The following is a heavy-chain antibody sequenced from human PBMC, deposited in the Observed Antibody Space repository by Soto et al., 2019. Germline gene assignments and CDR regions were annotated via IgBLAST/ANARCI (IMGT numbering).Heavy chain of an antibody. J-gene: IGHJ3*01. D-gene: IGHD3-22*01. CDR3: ARDQLYYNDISGRPLNAFDV. V-gene: IGHV3-11*04. CDR2: ISGNGEVI. CDR1: GFTFSDYY. Sequence: PGGSLRLSCAASGFTFSDYYIHWIRRAPGKGLEWISYISGNGEVIQYAASARGRFTISRDNAENSLYLQMNSLRAEDTAVYYCARDQLYYNDISGRPLNAFDVWGQGTMVTVSS.